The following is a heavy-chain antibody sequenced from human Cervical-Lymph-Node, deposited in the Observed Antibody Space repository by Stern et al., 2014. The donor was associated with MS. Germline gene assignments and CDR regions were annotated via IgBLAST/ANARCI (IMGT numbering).Heavy chain of an antibody. V-gene: IGHV3-33*01. D-gene: IGHD2/OR15-2a*01. CDR3: ARDSTPSYYYYYGMDV. CDR2: IWYDGSNK. Sequence: VQLVDSGGGVVQPGRSLRLSCAASGFTFSSYGMHWVRQAPGKGLEWVAVIWYDGSNKYYADSVKGRFTISRDNSKNTLYLQMNSLRAEDTAVYYCARDSTPSYYYYYGMDVWGQGTTVTVSS. J-gene: IGHJ6*02. CDR1: GFTFSSYG.